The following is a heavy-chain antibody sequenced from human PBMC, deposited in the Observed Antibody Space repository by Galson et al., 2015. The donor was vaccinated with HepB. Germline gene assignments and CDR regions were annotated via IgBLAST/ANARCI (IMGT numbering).Heavy chain of an antibody. CDR3: ARDLDYDSSGYYIGAVYFDY. D-gene: IGHD3-22*01. V-gene: IGHV3-48*01. CDR1: GFTFSSYS. CDR2: ISSSSSTI. J-gene: IGHJ4*02. Sequence: SLRLSCAASGFTFSSYSMNWVRQAPGKGLEWVSYISSSSSTIYYADSVKGRFTISRDNAKNSLYLQMNSLRAEDTAVYYCARDLDYDSSGYYIGAVYFDYWGQGTLVTVSS.